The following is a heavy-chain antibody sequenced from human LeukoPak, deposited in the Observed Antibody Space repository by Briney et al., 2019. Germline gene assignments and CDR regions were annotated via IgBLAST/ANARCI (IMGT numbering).Heavy chain of an antibody. CDR3: ARVSEDSTSKRGRIGWFDP. D-gene: IGHD6-6*01. Sequence: SETLSLTCTVSGVSISSYYWNWIRQPPGKGLEWIGYIYYGGSTNYNPSLKSRVTISVDTSKNEFSLKLNSVTAADTAVYYCARVSEDSTSKRGRIGWFDPWGQGTLVTVSS. V-gene: IGHV4-59*12. J-gene: IGHJ5*02. CDR1: GVSISSYY. CDR2: IYYGGST.